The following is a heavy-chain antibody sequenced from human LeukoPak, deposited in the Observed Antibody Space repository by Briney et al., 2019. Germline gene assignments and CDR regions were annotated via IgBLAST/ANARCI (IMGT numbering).Heavy chain of an antibody. D-gene: IGHD3-22*01. Sequence: TPSETLSLTCTVSGGSISSYYWSWIRQPPGKGLEWIGYIYYSGSSNYNPSLKSRVTISVDTSKNQFSPKLSSVTAADTAVYYCARAQKKYYYDSSGYHSRDYFDYWSQGTLVTVSS. CDR2: IYYSGSS. CDR1: GGSISSYY. J-gene: IGHJ4*02. V-gene: IGHV4-59*01. CDR3: ARAQKKYYYDSSGYHSRDYFDY.